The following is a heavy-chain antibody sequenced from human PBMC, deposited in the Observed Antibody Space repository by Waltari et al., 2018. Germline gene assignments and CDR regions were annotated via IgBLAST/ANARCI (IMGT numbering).Heavy chain of an antibody. D-gene: IGHD5-12*01. V-gene: IGHV1-46*01. CDR1: GYTFPSYF. J-gene: IGHJ5*02. CDR3: ARETSKWLVDP. Sequence: QVQLVQSGAEAKKPGASVQVSCKASGYTFPSYFMHWVRQAPGQGLEWMGIMKPSGGSTSYAQKFQGRVTMTWDTSTSTVFMELSSLRSEDTAVYYCARETSKWLVDPWGQGTLVTVSS. CDR2: MKPSGGST.